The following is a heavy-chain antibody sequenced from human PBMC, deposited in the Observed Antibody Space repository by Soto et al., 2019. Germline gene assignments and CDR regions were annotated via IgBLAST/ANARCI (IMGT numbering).Heavy chain of an antibody. CDR2: INPGSGGT. Sequence: QVQLVQSGAEVKKPGASVKVSCKAAGYTFTGNNIYWVRQAPGQGLEWMGWINPGSGGTIYAQKFQGRVTMTRDTSISTVYMEFSSLTFDDTAVYSCARGVGSSWFDPWGQGTLVTVAS. V-gene: IGHV1-2*02. CDR3: ARGVGSSWFDP. J-gene: IGHJ5*02. CDR1: GYTFTGNN. D-gene: IGHD3-10*01.